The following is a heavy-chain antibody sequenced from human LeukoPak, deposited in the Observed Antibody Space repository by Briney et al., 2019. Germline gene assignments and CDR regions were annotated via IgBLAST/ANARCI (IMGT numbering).Heavy chain of an antibody. CDR1: GYIFTTYG. J-gene: IGHJ4*02. V-gene: IGHV1-18*01. CDR3: AVGGHYYDSSGFRTPKMGFDY. D-gene: IGHD3-22*01. CDR2: ISTHNGDT. Sequence: ASVKVSCKTSGYIFTTYGVSWMRQAPGQGLEWMGWISTHNGDTKYAPSLQGRVTMTADTSTSTAYMELRSLRSDDTAVYYCAVGGHYYDSSGFRTPKMGFDYWGQGTLVTVSS.